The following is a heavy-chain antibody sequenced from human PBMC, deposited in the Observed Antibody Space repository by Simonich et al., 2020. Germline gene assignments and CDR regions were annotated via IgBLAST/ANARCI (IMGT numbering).Heavy chain of an antibody. V-gene: IGHV1-2*02. D-gene: IGHD3-3*01. CDR2: INPNRGGT. CDR3: ARGGVQYYYYYMDV. Sequence: QVQLVQSGAEVKKPGASVKVSCKASGYTFTGYYMHWVRQAPGQGLEWMGMINPNRGGTNYAKKFKGRVTMTRDTSISTAYMELSRLRSDDTAVYYCARGGVQYYYYYMDVWGKGTTVTVSS. J-gene: IGHJ6*03. CDR1: GYTFTGYY.